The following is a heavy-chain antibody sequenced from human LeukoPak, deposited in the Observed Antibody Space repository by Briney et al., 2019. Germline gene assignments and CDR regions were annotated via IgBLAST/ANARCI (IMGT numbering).Heavy chain of an antibody. V-gene: IGHV4-61*02. Sequence: SETPSLTCTVSGGSISSGSYYWSWIRQPAGKGLEWIGRIYTSGSTNYNPSLKSRVTISVDTSKNQFSLKLSSVTAADTAVYYCASARDGYNWSYWGQGTLVTVSS. D-gene: IGHD5-24*01. CDR2: IYTSGST. CDR1: GGSISSGSYY. CDR3: ASARDGYNWSY. J-gene: IGHJ4*02.